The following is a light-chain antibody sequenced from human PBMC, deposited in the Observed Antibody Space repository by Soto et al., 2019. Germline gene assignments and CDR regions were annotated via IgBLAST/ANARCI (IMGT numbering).Light chain of an antibody. Sequence: QSALTQPASVSGSPGQSITISCTGTSSDVGGYNYVSWYQQHPGKAPKLMIYGVSNRPSGVSNRFSGSKSGNTASLTISGLQAEDEADYYCSSYTSSGTLYVFGTGTKAPS. CDR1: SSDVGGYNY. CDR3: SSYTSSGTLYV. V-gene: IGLV2-14*01. J-gene: IGLJ1*01. CDR2: GVS.